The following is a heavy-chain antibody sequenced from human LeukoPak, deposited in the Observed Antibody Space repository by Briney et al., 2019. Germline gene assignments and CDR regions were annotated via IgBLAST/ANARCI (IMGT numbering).Heavy chain of an antibody. Sequence: GGSLRLSCAASGFTFSSHSMSWVRQAPGKGLDWISYVSSTGSTTKYADSVKGRFTISRDNANNSLYLQMNSLRTEDTAVYYCARGTTVESDYWGQGTLVTVSS. CDR2: VSSTGSTT. J-gene: IGHJ4*02. D-gene: IGHD4-23*01. CDR3: ARGTTVESDY. V-gene: IGHV3-48*01. CDR1: GFTFSSHS.